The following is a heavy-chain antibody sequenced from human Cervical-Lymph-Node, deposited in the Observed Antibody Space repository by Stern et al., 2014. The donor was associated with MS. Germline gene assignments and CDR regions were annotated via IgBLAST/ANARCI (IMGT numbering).Heavy chain of an antibody. J-gene: IGHJ3*02. Sequence: QVQLQQWGAGLLKPSETLSLTCAVYGGTFSGYYWSWIRQPPGKGLEWIGEINHSGNPIYTRSLKSRVPISVDPSKSQVSLKLSPVTAADTAVYYCARDRSGGTDSFDIWGQGTTVIVSS. D-gene: IGHD1-14*01. CDR2: INHSGNP. CDR3: ARDRSGGTDSFDI. CDR1: GGTFSGYY. V-gene: IGHV4-34*01.